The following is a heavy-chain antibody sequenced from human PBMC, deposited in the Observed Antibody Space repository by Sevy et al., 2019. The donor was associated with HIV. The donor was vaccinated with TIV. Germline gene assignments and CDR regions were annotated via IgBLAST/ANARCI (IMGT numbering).Heavy chain of an antibody. CDR1: GFSYSSYG. Sequence: GGSLRLSCAASGFSYSSYGMHWVRQAPGKGLEWLAYIQYDGSNKDYADSVKGRFTISRDNSKITLDLQMNSLRVEDKAVYYCVKEGGGEGGDHWGQGTLVTVSS. V-gene: IGHV3-30*02. CDR3: VKEGGGEGGDH. CDR2: IQYDGSNK. J-gene: IGHJ4*02. D-gene: IGHD2-21*01.